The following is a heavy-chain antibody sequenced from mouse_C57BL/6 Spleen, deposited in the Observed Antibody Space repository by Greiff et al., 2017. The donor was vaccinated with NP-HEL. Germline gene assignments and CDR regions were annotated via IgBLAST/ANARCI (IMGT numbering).Heavy chain of an antibody. J-gene: IGHJ3*01. CDR2: IWSDGST. Sequence: VHLVESGPGLVAPSQSLSITCTVSGFSLTSYGVHWVRQPPGKGLEWLVVIWSDGSTTYNSALKSSLSISKDNSKSQVFLKMNSLQTDDTAMYYCARQGNYSSSYLTPFAYWGQGTLVTVSA. CDR1: GFSLTSYG. CDR3: ARQGNYSSSYLTPFAY. V-gene: IGHV2-6-1*01. D-gene: IGHD1-1*01.